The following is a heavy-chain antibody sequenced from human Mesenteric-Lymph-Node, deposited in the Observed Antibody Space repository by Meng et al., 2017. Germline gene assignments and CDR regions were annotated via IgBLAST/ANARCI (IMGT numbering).Heavy chain of an antibody. J-gene: IGHJ6*02. D-gene: IGHD4-17*01. CDR2: IKSKTDGGTT. CDR3: TTVSYGDYYYYYGMDV. V-gene: IGHV3-15*01. CDR1: GFTFSNAW. Sequence: GGSLRLSCAASGFTFSNAWMSWVRQAPGKGLEWVGRIKSKTDGGTTDYAAPVKGRLTISRDDSKNTLYLQMNSLKTEDTAVYYCTTVSYGDYYYYYGMDVWGQGTTVTVSS.